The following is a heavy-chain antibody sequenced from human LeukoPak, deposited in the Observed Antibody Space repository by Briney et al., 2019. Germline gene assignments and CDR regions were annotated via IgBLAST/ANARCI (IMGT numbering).Heavy chain of an antibody. J-gene: IGHJ3*01. CDR3: ARGTLYSYAFDV. CDR1: GFTFDDYG. CDR2: INWNGGST. Sequence: GESLRLSCAASGFTFDDYGMSWVRQAPGEGLEWVSGINWNGGSTGYADSVKGRFTISRDNAKNSLYLQMNSLRAEDTALYYCARGTLYSYAFDVWGQGTMVTVSS. V-gene: IGHV3-20*04. D-gene: IGHD5-18*01.